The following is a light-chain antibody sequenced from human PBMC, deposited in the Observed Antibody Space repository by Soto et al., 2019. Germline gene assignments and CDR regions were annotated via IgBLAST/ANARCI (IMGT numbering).Light chain of an antibody. CDR3: QQTYSTPFT. CDR2: AAS. V-gene: IGKV1-39*01. Sequence: IQMTQSPSSLSASVGDRVTITCRASQRISNYLNWYQQKPGKAPKLLIYAASNLQSGVPSRFSGSGSGTAFTLTISNLQPEDFATYYCQQTYSTPFTFGPGTKVDIK. J-gene: IGKJ3*01. CDR1: QRISNY.